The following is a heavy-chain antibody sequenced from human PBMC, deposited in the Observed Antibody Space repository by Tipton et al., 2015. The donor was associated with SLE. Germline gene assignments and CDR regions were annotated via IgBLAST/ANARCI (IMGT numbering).Heavy chain of an antibody. CDR3: ARQELNQLELKGYYYYIDV. Sequence: QSGPEVKKPGASVKVSCKASGYTFTSYGISWVRQAPGQGLEWMGWISAYNGNTNYAQKLQGRVTMTTDTSTSTAYMELRSLRSDDTAVYYCARQELNQLELKGYYYYIDVWGKGTTVTVSS. V-gene: IGHV1-18*01. CDR2: ISAYNGNT. D-gene: IGHD1-7*01. CDR1: GYTFTSYG. J-gene: IGHJ6*03.